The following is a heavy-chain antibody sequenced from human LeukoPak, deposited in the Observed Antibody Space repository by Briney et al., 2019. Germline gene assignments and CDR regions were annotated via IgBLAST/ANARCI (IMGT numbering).Heavy chain of an antibody. D-gene: IGHD4-23*01. Sequence: GGSLRLSCAASGFTFSSYEMNWVRQAPGKGLEWVSAISDSGSNTYYVDSVKGRFTISRDNSKNTLYLQMNSLRAEDTAAYHCAKDPARTLVTTMGPANWFDPWGQGTLVIVSS. CDR1: GFTFSSYE. CDR2: ISDSGSNT. J-gene: IGHJ5*02. V-gene: IGHV3-23*01. CDR3: AKDPARTLVTTMGPANWFDP.